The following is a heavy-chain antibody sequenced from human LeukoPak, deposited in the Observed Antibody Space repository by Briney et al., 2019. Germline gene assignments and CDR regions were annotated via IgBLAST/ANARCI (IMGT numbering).Heavy chain of an antibody. J-gene: IGHJ4*02. CDR1: GFTFSSYA. V-gene: IGHV3-23*01. D-gene: IGHD2-2*01. CDR3: YCSRIFEIAYY. CDR2: ISGGGGST. Sequence: GGSLRLSCAASGFTFSSYAMTWVRQAPGKGLEWVSTISGGGGSTYYADSVKGRFTISRDNSKDTLYLQMNSLRAEDTALYYCYCSRIFEIAYYWGQGTLVTVSS.